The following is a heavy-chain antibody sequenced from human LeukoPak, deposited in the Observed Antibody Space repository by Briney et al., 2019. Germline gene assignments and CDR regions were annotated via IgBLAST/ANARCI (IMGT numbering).Heavy chain of an antibody. CDR2: INAGNGNT. CDR1: GYTFTSYA. D-gene: IGHD3-22*01. CDR3: ARDGSGTIVVVTALDY. J-gene: IGHJ4*02. Sequence: ASVKVSCKASGYTFTSYAMHWVRQAPGQRLEWMGWINAGNGNTKYSQKFQGRVTITRDTSASTAHMELSSLRSEDTAVYYCARDGSGTIVVVTALDYWGQGTLVTVSS. V-gene: IGHV1-3*01.